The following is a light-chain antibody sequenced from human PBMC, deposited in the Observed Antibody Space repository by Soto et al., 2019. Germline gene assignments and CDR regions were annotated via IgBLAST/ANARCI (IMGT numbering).Light chain of an antibody. V-gene: IGLV2-8*01. CDR2: EVS. Sequence: QSVLTQPPSASGSPGQSVTISCTGTSSDGGGYNYVSWYQQHPGKAPKLMIYEVSKRPSGVPDRFSGSKSGNTASLTVSGLQAEDEADYYCSSYAGSNNFDVVFGGGTKLTVL. CDR1: SSDGGGYNY. CDR3: SSYAGSNNFDVV. J-gene: IGLJ2*01.